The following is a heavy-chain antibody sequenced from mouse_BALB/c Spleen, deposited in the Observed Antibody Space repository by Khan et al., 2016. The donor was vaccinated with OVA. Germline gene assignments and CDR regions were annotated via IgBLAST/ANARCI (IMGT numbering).Heavy chain of an antibody. J-gene: IGHJ4*01. Sequence: EVQLQESGPGLVKPSQSLSLTCTVTGYSITSDYAWNWIRQFPGNKLEWMGFISSSGGTNYNPALKSRISITRDTSKNQFFLQLNSVTTEDTATYYCARDASRDNYAMDYWGQGTSVTVSS. V-gene: IGHV3-2*02. CDR1: GYSITSDYA. CDR3: ARDASRDNYAMDY. CDR2: ISSSGGT.